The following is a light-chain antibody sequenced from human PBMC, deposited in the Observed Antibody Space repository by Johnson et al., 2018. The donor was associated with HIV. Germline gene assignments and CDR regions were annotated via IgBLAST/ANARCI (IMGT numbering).Light chain of an antibody. V-gene: IGLV1-51*01. Sequence: QSVLTQPPSVSAAPGQKVTISCSGSSSNIGNNYVSWYQQLPGTAPKLLIYDNNKRPSGIPDRFSGSKSGTSATLGITGLQTGDEADYYCGTWDNSLSAGVFGSGTKVTV. J-gene: IGLJ1*01. CDR3: GTWDNSLSAGV. CDR2: DNN. CDR1: SSNIGNNY.